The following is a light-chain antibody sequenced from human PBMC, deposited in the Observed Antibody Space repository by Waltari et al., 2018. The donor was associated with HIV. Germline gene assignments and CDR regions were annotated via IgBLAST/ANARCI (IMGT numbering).Light chain of an antibody. J-gene: IGKJ4*01. Sequence: DIVMTQSPDSLAVSLGERATINCKSSQSVLYSSNNKKYLAWYQQKPGQPPKLLISWASTRESGVPDRFSGSGSGTDFTLTISGLQAEDVAVYYCQQYYRTPLTFGGGTKVEIK. V-gene: IGKV4-1*01. CDR2: WAS. CDR1: QSVLYSSNNKKY. CDR3: QQYYRTPLT.